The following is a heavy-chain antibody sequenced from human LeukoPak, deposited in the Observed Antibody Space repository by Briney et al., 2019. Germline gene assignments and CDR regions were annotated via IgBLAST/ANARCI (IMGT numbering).Heavy chain of an antibody. J-gene: IGHJ4*02. D-gene: IGHD3-9*01. V-gene: IGHV3-30*18. CDR1: GFTFSSYG. CDR2: ISYDGRNK. CDR3: AKDRDILTGFDY. Sequence: GGSLRLSCAASGFTFSSYGMHWVRQAPGKGLEWVAVISYDGRNKHYADSVKGRFTISKDNSKNTLYLQMNSLRAEDTAVYYCAKDRDILTGFDYWGQGTLITVSS.